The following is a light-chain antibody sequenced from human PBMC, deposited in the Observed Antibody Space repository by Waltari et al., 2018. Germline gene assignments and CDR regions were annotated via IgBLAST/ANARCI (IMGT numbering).Light chain of an antibody. V-gene: IGLV2-8*01. CDR1: SSDVGRYNY. J-gene: IGLJ2*01. CDR2: EVS. CDR3: SSYAGSNNVV. Sequence: QSALTQPPSPSGSPGQSVTISFTGTSSDVGRYNYVSWYQQHPAKAPKLMIYEVSKRPSGFPARLSGSKSGNTASRTVSGLQAEDEADYYCSSYAGSNNVVFGGGTKLTVL.